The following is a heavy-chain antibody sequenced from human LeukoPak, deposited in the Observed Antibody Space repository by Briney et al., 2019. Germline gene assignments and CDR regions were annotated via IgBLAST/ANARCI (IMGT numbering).Heavy chain of an antibody. J-gene: IGHJ2*01. CDR1: GGSFSGYY. D-gene: IGHD2-15*01. CDR2: INHSGST. CDR3: ARRRVVVVAATVPSLKRYWYFDL. Sequence: SETLSLTCAVYGGSFSGYYWSWIRQPPGKRLEWIGEINHSGSTNYNPSLKSRVTISVDTSKNQFSLKLSSVTAADTAVYYCARRRVVVVAATVPSLKRYWYFDLWGRGTLVTVSS. V-gene: IGHV4-34*01.